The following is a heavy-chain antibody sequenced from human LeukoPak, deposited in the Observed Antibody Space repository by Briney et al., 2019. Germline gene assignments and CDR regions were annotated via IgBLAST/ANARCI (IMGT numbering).Heavy chain of an antibody. Sequence: SQTVSLTCAISGDSVSSNSAAWNWIRQSPSRGLEWLGRTYYRSKWYNDYAVSVKSRITINPDTSKNQFSLQLNSVTPEDTAVYSCARGFVGYSLGARVSYYFDYWGQGTLVTVSS. J-gene: IGHJ4*02. D-gene: IGHD1-26*01. CDR3: ARGFVGYSLGARVSYYFDY. CDR1: GDSVSSNSAA. V-gene: IGHV6-1*01. CDR2: TYYRSKWYN.